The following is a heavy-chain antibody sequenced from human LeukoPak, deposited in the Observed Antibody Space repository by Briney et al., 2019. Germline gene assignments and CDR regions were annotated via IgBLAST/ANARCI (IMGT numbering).Heavy chain of an antibody. J-gene: IGHJ4*02. CDR1: GFTFSSYW. D-gene: IGHD6-13*01. Sequence: PGGSLRPSCAASGFTFSSYWMSWVRQAPGKGLEWVANIKQDGSEKYYVDSVKGRFTISRDNAKKSLYLQMNSLRPEDTAVYYCARGRGNSSSWYVDYWGQGALVTVSS. CDR2: IKQDGSEK. CDR3: ARGRGNSSSWYVDY. V-gene: IGHV3-7*03.